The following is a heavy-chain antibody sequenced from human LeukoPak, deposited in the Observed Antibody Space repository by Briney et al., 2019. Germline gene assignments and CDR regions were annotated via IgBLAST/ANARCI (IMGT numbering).Heavy chain of an antibody. Sequence: GGSLRLSCGASGFTFSNHWMNWVRQAPGKGLEWVAIIKQDGSEKYYVDSVKGRFTISRDNAKNPLYLQLNSLRADDTAVYYCARGIAAAGTFDHWGQGTLVTVSS. J-gene: IGHJ4*02. CDR1: GFTFSNHW. V-gene: IGHV3-7*04. CDR2: IKQDGSEK. CDR3: ARGIAAAGTFDH. D-gene: IGHD6-13*01.